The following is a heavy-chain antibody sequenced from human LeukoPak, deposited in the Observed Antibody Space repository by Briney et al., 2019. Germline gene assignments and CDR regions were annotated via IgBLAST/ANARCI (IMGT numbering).Heavy chain of an antibody. D-gene: IGHD3-22*01. Sequence: SETLSLTCTVSGGSISSYYWSWIRQPPGKGLEWIGYLYYSGSTNYSPFLKGRVTISVDTSKNQFSLKLSSVTAADTAVYYCATDYDSSGYYGFHSVNDAFDIWGQGTMVTVSS. CDR3: ATDYDSSGYYGFHSVNDAFDI. CDR1: GGSISSYY. CDR2: LYYSGST. J-gene: IGHJ3*02. V-gene: IGHV4-59*01.